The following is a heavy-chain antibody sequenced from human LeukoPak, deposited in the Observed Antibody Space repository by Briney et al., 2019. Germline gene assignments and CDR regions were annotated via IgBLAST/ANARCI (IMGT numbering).Heavy chain of an antibody. D-gene: IGHD2-21*02. CDR2: IYYRGST. V-gene: IGHV4-59*01. CDR3: ARDGCGGDCYSGPAGFDP. Sequence: SETLSLTCTVSGGSISSYYWSWIRQPPGKGLEWIGYIYYRGSTNYNPSLKSRVTISVDTSKNQFSLKLSSVTAADTAVYYCARDGCGGDCYSGPAGFDPWGQGTLVTVSS. J-gene: IGHJ5*02. CDR1: GGSISSYY.